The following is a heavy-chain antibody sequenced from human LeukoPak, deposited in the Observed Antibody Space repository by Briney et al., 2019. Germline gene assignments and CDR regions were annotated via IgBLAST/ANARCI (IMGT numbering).Heavy chain of an antibody. V-gene: IGHV3-73*01. J-gene: IGHJ4*02. CDR1: GLIFSDFA. Sequence: PGGSLKLSCAASGLIFSDFAMHWVRQASGKGLEWVGRIRTKVDSYATTYAASVKGRFTVSRDDSKNTAYLEMNSLKSEDTAVYYCARPSSGFHFWGQGTLVTVSS. D-gene: IGHD3-22*01. CDR3: ARPSSGFHF. CDR2: IRTKVDSYAT.